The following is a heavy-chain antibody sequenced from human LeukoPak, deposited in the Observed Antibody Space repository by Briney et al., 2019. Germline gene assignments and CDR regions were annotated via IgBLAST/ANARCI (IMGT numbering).Heavy chain of an antibody. CDR2: INHSGST. J-gene: IGHJ6*02. Sequence: SETLSLTCAVYGGSFSGYYWSWIRQPPGKGLEWIGEINHSGSTNYNPSLKSRVTISVDTSKNQFSLKLSSVTAADTAVYYCARAEVRGVIITPYYYYGMDVWGQGTTVTVSS. CDR1: GGSFSGYY. D-gene: IGHD3-10*01. CDR3: ARAEVRGVIITPYYYYGMDV. V-gene: IGHV4-34*01.